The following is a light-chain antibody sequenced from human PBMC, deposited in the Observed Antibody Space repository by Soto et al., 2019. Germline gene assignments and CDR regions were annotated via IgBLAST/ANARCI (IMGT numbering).Light chain of an antibody. CDR2: DVT. V-gene: IGLV2-8*01. CDR1: SSDIGGYNS. CDR3: SSYTDRKNLV. J-gene: IGLJ1*01. Sequence: VLTQSPSASGSPGQSVTISCTGTSSDIGGYNSVSWYQQHPGKAPKVMIYDVTKRPSGVPDRFSGSKSGNTASLTVSALQAEDEADYYCSSYTDRKNLVFGTGTKV.